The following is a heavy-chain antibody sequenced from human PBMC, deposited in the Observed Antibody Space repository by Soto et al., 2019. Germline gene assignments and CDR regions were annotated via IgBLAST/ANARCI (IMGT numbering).Heavy chain of an antibody. CDR2: IFWDNDR. J-gene: IGHJ5*01. CDR1: GFSLTNSSAG. CDR3: AQRVSCSAWDVGWFDS. D-gene: IGHD1-26*01. V-gene: IGHV2-5*02. Sequence: QITLKESGPTLVEPTQTLTLTCSFSGFSLTNSSAGVGWFRQAPGKPLECLGIIFWDNDRRYNPSLKTRLTLTKDNSKNQVVLSMTYMEPVDTGTYYCAQRVSCSAWDVGWFDSWGQGTPVTVS.